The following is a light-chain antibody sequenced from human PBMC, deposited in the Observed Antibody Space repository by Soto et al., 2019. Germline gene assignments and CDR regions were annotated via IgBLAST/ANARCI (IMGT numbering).Light chain of an antibody. CDR1: SSDVGYFNH. CDR2: DVS. Sequence: QSVLTQPASVSGSPGQSITISCTGTSSDVGYFNHVSWYQQHPGKAPKLMIYDVSDRPSGVSNRFSGSKSANTASLTISGLQAEDEADYYCSSYTSSSTLDVFGTGTKVTVL. J-gene: IGLJ1*01. V-gene: IGLV2-14*03. CDR3: SSYTSSSTLDV.